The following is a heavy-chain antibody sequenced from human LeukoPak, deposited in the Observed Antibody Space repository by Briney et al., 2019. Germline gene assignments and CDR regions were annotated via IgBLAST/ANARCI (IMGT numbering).Heavy chain of an antibody. Sequence: SETLSLTCAVYGGSFSGYYWSWIRQPPGKGLEWIGEINHSGSTNYNPSLKSRVTISVDTSKNQFSLKLSSVTAADTAVYYCASCYYDILSTSPRFDYWGQGTLVTVSS. CDR1: GGSFSGYY. CDR2: INHSGST. D-gene: IGHD3-9*01. V-gene: IGHV4-34*01. CDR3: ASCYYDILSTSPRFDY. J-gene: IGHJ4*02.